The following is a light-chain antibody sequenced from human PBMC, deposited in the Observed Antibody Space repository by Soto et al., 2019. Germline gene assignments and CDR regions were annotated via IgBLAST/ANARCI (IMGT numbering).Light chain of an antibody. J-gene: IGKJ3*01. Sequence: EVVLTQSPGTLSLSPGERATLSCRSSQSVSSSYLAWYQQKPGQAPRLLIYAASSRATGIPDRFSGSGSGTDFTLTISRLEPEDFAVDYCQQYGTSPPGFGPGTKVDIK. CDR2: AAS. V-gene: IGKV3-20*01. CDR1: QSVSSSY. CDR3: QQYGTSPPG.